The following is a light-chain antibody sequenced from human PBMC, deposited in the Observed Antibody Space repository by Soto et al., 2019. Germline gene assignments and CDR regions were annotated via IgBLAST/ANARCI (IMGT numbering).Light chain of an antibody. CDR3: QQYNSYPVT. J-gene: IGKJ1*01. V-gene: IGKV1-5*01. Sequence: DIQMTQSPSTLSASIGDRVTITCRASESIRTWLAWYQHKPGKAPKFLIYDASSLESGVPSRFSGSGSGTEFTLTISSLQPDDFATYYCQQYNSYPVTFGQGTKVDIK. CDR1: ESIRTW. CDR2: DAS.